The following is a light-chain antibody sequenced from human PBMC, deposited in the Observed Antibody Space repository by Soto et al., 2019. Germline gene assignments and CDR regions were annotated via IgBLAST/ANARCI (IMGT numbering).Light chain of an antibody. CDR2: DSS. J-gene: IGKJ1*01. CDR3: QQRSSWPLT. CDR1: QSVSSY. Sequence: EIVLTQSPATLSLSPGERATLSCRASQSVSSYFAWYQQKPGQAPRLLIYDSSNRATGIPARFSGSGAGTDFTLTISNLEPEDFAVYHCQQRSSWPLTFGQRTKVEIK. V-gene: IGKV3-11*01.